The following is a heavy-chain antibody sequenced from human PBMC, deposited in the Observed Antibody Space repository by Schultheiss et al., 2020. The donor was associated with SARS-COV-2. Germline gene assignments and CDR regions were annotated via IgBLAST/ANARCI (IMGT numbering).Heavy chain of an antibody. J-gene: IGHJ6*02. Sequence: ASVKVSCKASGNTFTGYYMHWVRQAPGQGLEWMGWINPNSGGTNYAQKFQGWVTMTRDTSISTAYMELSRLRSDDTAVYYCARDRVQLWFPYGMDVWGQGTTVTVSS. CDR2: INPNSGGT. CDR3: ARDRVQLWFPYGMDV. V-gene: IGHV1-2*04. D-gene: IGHD5-18*01. CDR1: GNTFTGYY.